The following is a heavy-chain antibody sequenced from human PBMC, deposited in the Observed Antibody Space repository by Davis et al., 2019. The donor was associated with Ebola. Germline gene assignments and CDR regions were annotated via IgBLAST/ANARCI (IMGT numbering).Heavy chain of an antibody. CDR2: ISSDSDYI. CDR3: ARRGIAVAGVDY. J-gene: IGHJ4*02. Sequence: GGSLRLSCAASGFTFSTYSMSWVRQAPGKGLEWVSSISSDSDYIYYADSAKGRFTISRDNAKNSLYLQMNSLRAEDTAVYYCARRGIAVAGVDYWGQGTLVTVSS. V-gene: IGHV3-21*01. D-gene: IGHD6-19*01. CDR1: GFTFSTYS.